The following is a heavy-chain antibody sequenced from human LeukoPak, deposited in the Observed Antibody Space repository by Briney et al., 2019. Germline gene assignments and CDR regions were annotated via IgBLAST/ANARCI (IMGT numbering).Heavy chain of an antibody. D-gene: IGHD3-9*01. CDR1: GFTFSDYY. CDR2: ISSSGSTI. Sequence: GGSLRLSCAASGFTFSDYYISWIRQAPGKGLEWVSYISSSGSTIYYADSVKGRFTISRDNSKNTLYLQMNSLRAEDTAVYYCASGAYYDILSWGQGTMVTVSS. V-gene: IGHV3-11*04. CDR3: ASGAYYDILS. J-gene: IGHJ5*02.